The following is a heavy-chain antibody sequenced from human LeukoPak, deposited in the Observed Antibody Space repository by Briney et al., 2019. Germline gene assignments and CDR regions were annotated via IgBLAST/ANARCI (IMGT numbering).Heavy chain of an antibody. D-gene: IGHD4-23*01. Sequence: SETLSLTCTVSGGSFISDYWNWIRQPPGKGLEWIGYVYYSGSTNYNPSLKSRVTISVDTSKNQFSLKLSSVTAADTAVYYCARETQDVVTTPNWFDPWGQGTLVTVSS. CDR1: GGSFISDY. V-gene: IGHV4-59*01. CDR3: ARETQDVVTTPNWFDP. CDR2: VYYSGST. J-gene: IGHJ5*02.